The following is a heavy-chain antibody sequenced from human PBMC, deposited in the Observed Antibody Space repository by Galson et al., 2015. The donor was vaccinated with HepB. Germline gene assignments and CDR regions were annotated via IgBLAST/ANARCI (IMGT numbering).Heavy chain of an antibody. CDR3: AMGIVGATRYDY. D-gene: IGHD1-26*01. V-gene: IGHV1-3*01. CDR1: GYTFTGYA. CDR2: INAGNGNT. J-gene: IGHJ4*02. Sequence: SVKVSCKASGYTFTGYAMHWVRQAPGQRLEWMGWINAGNGNTKYSQKFQGRVTITRDASASTAYMELSSLRSEDTAVYYCAMGIVGATRYDYWGQGTLVTVSS.